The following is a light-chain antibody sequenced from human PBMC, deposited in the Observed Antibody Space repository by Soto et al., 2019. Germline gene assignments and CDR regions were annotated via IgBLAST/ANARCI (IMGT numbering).Light chain of an antibody. CDR2: DAS. CDR1: QSVDSY. CDR3: QQRRNWPMYT. J-gene: IGKJ2*01. Sequence: EIVLTQSPGTLSLSPGERATLSCRASQSVDSYLAWYQQKPGQAPRLLIYDASNRATGVPARFSGSGSGTDFTLTISSLQPEDFAVYYCQQRRNWPMYTFGQGTKLEIK. V-gene: IGKV3-11*01.